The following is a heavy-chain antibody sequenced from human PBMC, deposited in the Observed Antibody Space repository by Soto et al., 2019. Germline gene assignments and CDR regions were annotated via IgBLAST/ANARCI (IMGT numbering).Heavy chain of an antibody. V-gene: IGHV3-23*01. J-gene: IGHJ5*02. CDR2: ISGSGGST. D-gene: IGHD2-15*01. CDR3: AKDRVSAPEVEVDWFDP. CDR1: GFTFSSYA. Sequence: EVQLLESGGGLVQPGGSLRLSCAASGFTFSSYAMSWVRQAPGKGLEWVSAISGSGGSTYYADSVKGRFTISRDNSKNTLYLQMNSLRADDTAVYYCAKDRVSAPEVEVDWFDPWGQGTLVTVSS.